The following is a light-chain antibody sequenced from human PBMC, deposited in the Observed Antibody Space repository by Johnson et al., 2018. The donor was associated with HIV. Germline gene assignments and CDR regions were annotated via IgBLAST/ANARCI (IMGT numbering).Light chain of an antibody. J-gene: IGLJ1*01. Sequence: QSVLTQPPSVSAAAGQKVTISCSGSSSNIGNIYVAWYQQVPVTAPKLLMYVNNRRPSGIPGRFSGSKSGTSATLGITGVQTGDEADYYCGTWDSSLSAYVFGTGTKVTVL. V-gene: IGLV1-51*01. CDR3: GTWDSSLSAYV. CDR1: SSNIGNIY. CDR2: VNN.